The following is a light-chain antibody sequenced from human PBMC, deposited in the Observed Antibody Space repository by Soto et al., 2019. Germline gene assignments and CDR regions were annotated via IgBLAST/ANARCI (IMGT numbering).Light chain of an antibody. CDR1: QSVSSN. CDR2: GAS. V-gene: IGKV3-15*01. Sequence: EIVMTQSPATLSVSPGERATLSCRASQSVSSNLAWYQQKPGQAPRLLIYGASTRATGIPARFSGSGSGTEFTLTISSLQSEDFAVYYCQQYNNWPVWTFGQGTKLESK. CDR3: QQYNNWPVWT. J-gene: IGKJ2*02.